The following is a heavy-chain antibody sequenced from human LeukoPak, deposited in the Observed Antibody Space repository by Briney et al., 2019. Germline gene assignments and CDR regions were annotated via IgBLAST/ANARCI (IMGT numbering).Heavy chain of an antibody. CDR2: IYYSGST. CDR3: AREFRRYSGYDPGDY. D-gene: IGHD5-12*01. Sequence: PSETLSLICTVSGGSISSGDYYWSWIRQPPGKGLEWIGYIYYSGSTYYNPSLKSRVTISVDTSKNQFSLKLSSVTAADTAVYYCAREFRRYSGYDPGDYWGQGTLVTVSS. CDR1: GGSISSGDYY. V-gene: IGHV4-30-4*08. J-gene: IGHJ4*02.